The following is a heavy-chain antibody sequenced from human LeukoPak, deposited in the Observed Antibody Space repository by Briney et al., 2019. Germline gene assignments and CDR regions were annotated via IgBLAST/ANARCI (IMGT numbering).Heavy chain of an antibody. CDR2: ISGSGGST. Sequence: PGGSLRLSCAASGFTFSSYAMSWVRQAPGKGLEWVPAISGSGGSTYYADSVKGRFTISRDNSKNTLYLQMNSLRAEDTAVYYCAKASSAASVLFDYWGQGTLVTVSS. V-gene: IGHV3-23*01. CDR1: GFTFSSYA. CDR3: AKASSAASVLFDY. D-gene: IGHD6-13*01. J-gene: IGHJ4*02.